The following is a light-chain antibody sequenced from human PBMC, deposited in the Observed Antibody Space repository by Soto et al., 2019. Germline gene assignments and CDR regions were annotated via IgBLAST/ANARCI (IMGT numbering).Light chain of an antibody. Sequence: QSALTQPASVSGSPGQSITIFCTGTSSDVGIYNYVSWYQQHPGKAPKLMIYDVSNRPSGVSSRCSGSKSGNTASLTISGLQAEDEADYYCNSYTSASTYVFGTGTKVTVL. CDR3: NSYTSASTYV. CDR1: SSDVGIYNY. J-gene: IGLJ1*01. CDR2: DVS. V-gene: IGLV2-14*03.